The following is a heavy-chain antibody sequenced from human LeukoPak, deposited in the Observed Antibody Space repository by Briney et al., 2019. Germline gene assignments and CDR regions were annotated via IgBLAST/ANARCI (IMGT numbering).Heavy chain of an antibody. Sequence: SQTLSLTCSVSGGSISSGAYYWSWIRQHPGKGLEWIGYISNSGNTCYNPFLKSRVTISVDTSRNQFSLKLRFVTAADTAVYYCARASGSGYYWGQGTQVTVSS. V-gene: IGHV4-31*03. CDR3: ARASGSGYY. CDR2: ISNSGNT. CDR1: GGSISSGAYY. J-gene: IGHJ4*02. D-gene: IGHD3-22*01.